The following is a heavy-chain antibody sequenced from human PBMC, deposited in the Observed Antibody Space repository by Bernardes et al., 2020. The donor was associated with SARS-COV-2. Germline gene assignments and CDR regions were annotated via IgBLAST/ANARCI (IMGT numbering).Heavy chain of an antibody. V-gene: IGHV3-23*01. CDR1: GLTYKNYA. D-gene: IGHD3-10*01. CDR3: AKGMSSMVRGVSLRKIPDYYYGLEV. CDR2: ISGTGATT. Sequence: GGSLRLSCVVSGLTYKNYAVSWVRQAPGKGLEWVSVISGTGATTKYADSVKGRFTISRYKPTNTVYLQMNSLRAEDTARYYCAKGMSSMVRGVSLRKIPDYYYGLEVWGQGTTVTVSS. J-gene: IGHJ6*02.